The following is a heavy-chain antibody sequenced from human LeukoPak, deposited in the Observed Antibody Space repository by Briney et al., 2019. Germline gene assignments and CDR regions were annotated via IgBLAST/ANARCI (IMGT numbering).Heavy chain of an antibody. J-gene: IGHJ4*02. CDR3: ARYSGSRPYYYDY. V-gene: IGHV5-51*01. CDR2: IYPGDSDT. Sequence: PGESLKISCKGSGYSLTSYWIGCVRQMPGKGLEWMGIIYPGDSDTRYSPSFQGQVTISADKSISNAYLKWSSLKASDTAMYYCARYSGSRPYYYDYWGQGTLVTVSS. CDR1: GYSLTSYW. D-gene: IGHD1-26*01.